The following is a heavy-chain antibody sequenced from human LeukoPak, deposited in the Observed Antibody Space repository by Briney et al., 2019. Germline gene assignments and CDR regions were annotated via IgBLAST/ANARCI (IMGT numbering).Heavy chain of an antibody. V-gene: IGHV4-61*02. J-gene: IGHJ4*02. CDR3: ARDRRGPGGTDY. CDR2: IYNGGNT. CDR1: GGSISSGNYY. D-gene: IGHD3-10*01. Sequence: PSQTLSLTCSVSGGSISSGNYYWSWIRQPAGKGLEWIGRIYNGGNTNYNPSLKSRATISLDTSKNQFSLKLSSVTAADTALYYCARDRRGPGGTDYWGQGTLVTVSS.